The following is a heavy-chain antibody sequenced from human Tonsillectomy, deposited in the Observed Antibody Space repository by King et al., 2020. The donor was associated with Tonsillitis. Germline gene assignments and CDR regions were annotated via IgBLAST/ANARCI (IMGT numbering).Heavy chain of an antibody. CDR3: TTGAGTIFGIDY. V-gene: IGHV3-15*01. J-gene: IGHJ4*02. D-gene: IGHD3-10*02. CDR1: GFTFSNAH. Sequence: EVQLVESGGGLVNPGGSLRLSCAASGFTFSNAHMTWVRQAPGKGLEWVGRIKSKTDGGTTDYAAPVKGRFTTSRDASKNTLYLQMNSLKTENTAVYYCTTGAGTIFGIDYWGQGTLVTVSS. CDR2: IKSKTDGGTT.